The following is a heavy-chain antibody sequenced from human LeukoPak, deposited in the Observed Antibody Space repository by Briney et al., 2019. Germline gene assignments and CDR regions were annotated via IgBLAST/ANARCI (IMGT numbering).Heavy chain of an antibody. CDR2: TNAGNGNT. J-gene: IGHJ4*02. Sequence: ASVKVSCKASGYTFTSYAMHWVRQAPGQRLEWMGWTNAGNGNTKYSQKFQGRVTITRDTSASTAYMELSSLRSEDTAVYYCARDLDSYYFDYWGQGTLVTVSS. D-gene: IGHD3-22*01. CDR3: ARDLDSYYFDY. CDR1: GYTFTSYA. V-gene: IGHV1-3*01.